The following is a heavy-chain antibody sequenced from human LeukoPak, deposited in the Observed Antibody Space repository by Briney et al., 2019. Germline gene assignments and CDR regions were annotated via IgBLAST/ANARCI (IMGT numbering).Heavy chain of an antibody. CDR1: GYSFTSYW. Sequence: GESLKISCKGSGYSFTSYWIGWVRQMPGKGLEWMGIIYPGDSDTRYSPSFQGQVTISADKSISTAYLQWTSLKASDTAMYCCARQGRDITIFGVVIGMVHYWGQRTLVTVSS. CDR2: IYPGDSDT. V-gene: IGHV5-51*01. D-gene: IGHD3-3*01. CDR3: ARQGRDITIFGVVIGMVHY. J-gene: IGHJ4*02.